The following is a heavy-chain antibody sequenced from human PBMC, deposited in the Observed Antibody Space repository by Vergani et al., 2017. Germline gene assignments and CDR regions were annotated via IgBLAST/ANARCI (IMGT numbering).Heavy chain of an antibody. CDR2: ISYDGTQK. Sequence: QVHLVESGGGVVQPGRSLRLSCVVSGFTSSYYRMHWVRQAPGKGLEWVAVISYDGTQKYYVDSVKGRFTISRDNSKSTLYLQMNSLRTEDTAVYYCATKSCGTPGCQIGYFREWGQGTLVTVSS. CDR3: ATKSCGTPGCQIGYFRE. J-gene: IGHJ1*01. V-gene: IGHV3-30*03. D-gene: IGHD1-1*01. CDR1: GFTSSYYR.